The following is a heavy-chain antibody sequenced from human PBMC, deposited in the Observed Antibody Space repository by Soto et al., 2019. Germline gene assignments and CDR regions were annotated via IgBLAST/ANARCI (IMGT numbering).Heavy chain of an antibody. J-gene: IGHJ4*02. D-gene: IGHD1-26*01. V-gene: IGHV3-23*01. CDR1: GFTFSTYT. CDR3: AKGQGELTRPYYFHF. CDR2: ISGSGKST. Sequence: EVQLLESGGGLIQPGGSLRLSCAASGFTFSTYTMSWVRQAPGKGLEWVSSISGSGKSTNYADSVKGRFTISRANSKNTLFLHMKSPSATDTAVDYCAKGQGELTRPYYFHFWGQGTLLTVSS.